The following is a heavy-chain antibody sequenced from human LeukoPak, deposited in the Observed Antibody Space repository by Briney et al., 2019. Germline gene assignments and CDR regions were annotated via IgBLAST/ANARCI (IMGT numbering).Heavy chain of an antibody. J-gene: IGHJ4*02. V-gene: IGHV1-2*02. CDR2: INPNSGGT. CDR3: ATVGLGEWIQLWIYFDY. D-gene: IGHD5-18*01. CDR1: GYTFSGYY. Sequence: ASVKVSCKASGYTFSGYYIHWMRQAPGQGLEWMGWINPNSGGTNYAQKFKGRVAMTRDTSISTAYMELSRLRSDDTAVYYCATVGLGEWIQLWIYFDYWGQGTLVTVSS.